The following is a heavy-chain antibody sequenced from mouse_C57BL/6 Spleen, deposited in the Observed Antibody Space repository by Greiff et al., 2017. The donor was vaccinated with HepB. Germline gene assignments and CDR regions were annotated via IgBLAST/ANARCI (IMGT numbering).Heavy chain of an antibody. V-gene: IGHV2-2*01. J-gene: IGHJ1*03. CDR2: ICSGGST. D-gene: IGHD2-5*01. CDR1: GFSLTSYG. CDR3: AREGVTTGYWYFEF. Sequence: VQLQESGPGLVQPSQSLSIACTVSGFSLTSYGVHWVRQSPGKGLEWLGVICSGGSTDYNAAFISRLSISKDNSKSQVFFNMNSLQADDTAIYYCAREGVTTGYWYFEFWGTGTTVTVSS.